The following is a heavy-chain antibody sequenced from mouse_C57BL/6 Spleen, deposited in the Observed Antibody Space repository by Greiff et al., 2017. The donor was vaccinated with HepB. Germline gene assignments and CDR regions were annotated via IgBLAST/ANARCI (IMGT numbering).Heavy chain of an antibody. J-gene: IGHJ3*01. CDR3: TTGYYGNSSWFAY. D-gene: IGHD1-1*01. V-gene: IGHV14-1*01. CDR2: VDPEDGDT. CDR1: GFNIKDYY. Sequence: LVESGAELVRPGASVKLSCTAPGFNIKDYYMHWVKQRHEQGLEWSGRVDPEDGDTEYAPKFQGKATMPAEPSSNTAYLQLSSLTSEDAAVYYFTTGYYGNSSWFAYWGQGTLVTVSA.